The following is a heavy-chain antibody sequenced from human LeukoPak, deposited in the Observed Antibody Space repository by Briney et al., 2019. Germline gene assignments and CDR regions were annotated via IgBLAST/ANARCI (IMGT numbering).Heavy chain of an antibody. CDR3: ARTTYYYDSSGYAY. Sequence: GGSLRLSCAASGFTFSSYAMHWVRQAPGKGLEWVAVISYDGSNKYYADSVKGRFTISRDNSKNTLYLQMNSLRAEDTAVYYCARTTYYYDSSGYAYWGQGTLVTVSP. J-gene: IGHJ4*02. V-gene: IGHV3-30-3*01. CDR2: ISYDGSNK. CDR1: GFTFSSYA. D-gene: IGHD3-22*01.